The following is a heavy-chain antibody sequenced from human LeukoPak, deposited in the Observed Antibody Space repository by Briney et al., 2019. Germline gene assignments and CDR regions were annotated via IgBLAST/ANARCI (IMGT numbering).Heavy chain of an antibody. CDR1: GFTVSSNY. Sequence: GGSLRLSCAASGFTVSSNYMSWVRQAPGKGLEWVSVIYSGGSTYYADSVKGRFTISRDSSKNTLCLQMNSLRAEDTAVYYCARVRRDYDSSGYYYDWFDPWGQGTLVTVSS. CDR2: IYSGGST. D-gene: IGHD3-22*01. J-gene: IGHJ5*02. V-gene: IGHV3-53*01. CDR3: ARVRRDYDSSGYYYDWFDP.